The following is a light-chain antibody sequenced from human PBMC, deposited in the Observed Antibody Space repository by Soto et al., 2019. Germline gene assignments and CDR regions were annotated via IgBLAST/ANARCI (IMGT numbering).Light chain of an antibody. CDR1: SSDVGGYNY. Sequence: QSALTQPASVSGSPGQSITISCTGTSSDVGGYNYVSWYQQHPGKAPKLMIYDVSNRPSGVSNRFSGSKSGKTASLTISGLQAEDEADYYCSSYTSSSTRHVVFGGGTKLTVL. CDR2: DVS. V-gene: IGLV2-14*01. CDR3: SSYTSSSTRHVV. J-gene: IGLJ2*01.